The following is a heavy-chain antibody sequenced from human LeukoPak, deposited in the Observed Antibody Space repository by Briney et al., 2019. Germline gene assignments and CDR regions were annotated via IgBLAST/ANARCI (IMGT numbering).Heavy chain of an antibody. CDR3: ARGRPKGYCSSTSCYTVNWFDP. D-gene: IGHD2-2*02. CDR2: INHSGST. J-gene: IGHJ5*02. Sequence: SETLSLTCTVSGGSISSGDYYWSWIRQPPGKGLEWIGEINHSGSTNYNPSLKSRVTISVDTSKNQFSLKLSSVTAADTAVYYCARGRPKGYCSSTSCYTVNWFDPWGQGTLVTVSS. CDR1: GGSISSGDYY. V-gene: IGHV4-39*07.